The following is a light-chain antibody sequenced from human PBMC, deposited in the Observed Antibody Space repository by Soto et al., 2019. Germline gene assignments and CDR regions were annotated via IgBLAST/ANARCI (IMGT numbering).Light chain of an antibody. CDR3: SSYTSSSTGV. CDR1: SSDVGGYTY. V-gene: IGLV2-14*01. CDR2: EVN. J-gene: IGLJ2*01. Sequence: QSVLTQPASVSGSPGQSITISCTGTSSDVGGYTYVSWYQQHPGKAPKLMIYEVNNRPSGVSNRFSGSKSDNTASLTISGLQAEDEADYYCSSYTSSSTGVFGGGTKLTVL.